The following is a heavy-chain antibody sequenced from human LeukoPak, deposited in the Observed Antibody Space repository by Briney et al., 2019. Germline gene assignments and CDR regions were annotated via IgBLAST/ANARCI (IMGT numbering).Heavy chain of an antibody. V-gene: IGHV3-23*01. CDR1: GFTFTSYA. CDR2: ISGSGGST. CDR3: AKDHTPFRDYFDY. Sequence: PGGSLRLSCAASGFTFTSYAMSWVRRAPGKGLGWVSAISGSGGSTYYADSVKGRFTISRDNSKNTLYLQMNSLRAEDTAVYYCAKDHTPFRDYFDYWGQGTLVTVSS. D-gene: IGHD3-10*01. J-gene: IGHJ4*02.